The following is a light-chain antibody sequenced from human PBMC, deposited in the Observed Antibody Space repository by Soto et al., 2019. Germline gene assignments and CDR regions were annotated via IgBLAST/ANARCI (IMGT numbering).Light chain of an antibody. J-gene: IGLJ2*01. Sequence: QSVLTQSPSASASLGASVKLTCTLSSGHRTYAIAWHQQQPEKGPRYLMNLNSDGRHTKGDGIPDRFSSSSSGTERYLTISSLQSEDEADYYCQTWGTGLLVFGGGTKLTVL. CDR1: SGHRTYA. CDR3: QTWGTGLLV. V-gene: IGLV4-69*01. CDR2: LNSDGRH.